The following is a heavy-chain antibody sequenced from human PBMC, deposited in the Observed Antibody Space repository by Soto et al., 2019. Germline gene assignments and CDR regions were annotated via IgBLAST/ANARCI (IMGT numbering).Heavy chain of an antibody. CDR2: ISGSGGST. Sequence: EVQLLESGGGLVQPGGSLRLSCAASGFTFSSYAMSWVRQAPGKGLEWVSAISGSGGSTYYADSVKGRFTISRDNSKNTLYLQMNSLRAEDTAVYYGAKDVRVGGDAFDIWGQGTMVTVSS. V-gene: IGHV3-23*01. CDR1: GFTFSSYA. CDR3: AKDVRVGGDAFDI. J-gene: IGHJ3*02. D-gene: IGHD2-15*01.